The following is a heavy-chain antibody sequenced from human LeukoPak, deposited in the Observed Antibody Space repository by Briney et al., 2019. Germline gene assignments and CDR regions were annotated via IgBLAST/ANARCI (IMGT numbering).Heavy chain of an antibody. V-gene: IGHV3-11*01. J-gene: IGHJ6*02. D-gene: IGHD2-15*01. CDR3: AREVVVLPDHYYYGLDV. CDR1: GFTFSDYY. CDR2: ISSSGDSL. Sequence: GGSLRLSCAASGFTFSDYYMTRIRQAPGKGLEWISFISSSGDSLYYADSVEGRFTISRDNAKDSVYLQMTSLRAEDTAIYYCAREVVVLPDHYYYGLDVWGQGTTVTVSS.